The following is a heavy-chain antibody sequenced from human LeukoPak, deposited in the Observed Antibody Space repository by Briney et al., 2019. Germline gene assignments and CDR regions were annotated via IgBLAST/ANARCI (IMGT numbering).Heavy chain of an antibody. CDR3: ARDGVVGMTYYYYYGMDV. CDR1: GGTLSSYA. CDR2: IIPIFGTA. J-gene: IGHJ6*02. D-gene: IGHD3-22*01. Sequence: GASVKVSCKASGGTLSSYAISWVRQAPGQGLEWMGGIIPIFGTADYAQKFQGRVTITADESTSTAYMELSSLRSEDTAVYYCARDGVVGMTYYYYYGMDVWGQGTTVTVSS. V-gene: IGHV1-69*13.